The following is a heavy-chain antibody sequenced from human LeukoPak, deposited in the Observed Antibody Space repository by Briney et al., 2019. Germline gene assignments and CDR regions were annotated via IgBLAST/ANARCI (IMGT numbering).Heavy chain of an antibody. CDR1: GGSISSYY. V-gene: IGHV4-59*08. Sequence: SETLSLTCTVSGGSISSYYWSWIRQPPGKGLEWIGYIYYSGSTNYNPSLKSRVTISVDKSKTQFSLRLSSVTAADTAVYYCARHQKGSGWPGYYYGMDVWGPGTTVTVSS. J-gene: IGHJ6*02. CDR3: ARHQKGSGWPGYYYGMDV. CDR2: IYYSGST. D-gene: IGHD6-19*01.